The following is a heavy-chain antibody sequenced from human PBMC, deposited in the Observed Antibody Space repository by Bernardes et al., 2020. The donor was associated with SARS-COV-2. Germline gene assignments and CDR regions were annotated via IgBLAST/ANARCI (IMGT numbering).Heavy chain of an antibody. CDR2: IYYSGST. CDR3: ARHFYYCIGASCYPEYYFDH. CDR1: GCSINRSSYF. D-gene: IGHD2-15*01. V-gene: IGHV4-39*01. J-gene: IGHJ4*02. Sequence: ETLSLPCIVSGCSINRSSYFWGWIRQPPGKGLEWIGSIYYSGSTYYNPSLKSRVTISVDTSKNQFSLKLNSVTAADTAVYVCARHFYYCIGASCYPEYYFDHWGQGTLVTVSS.